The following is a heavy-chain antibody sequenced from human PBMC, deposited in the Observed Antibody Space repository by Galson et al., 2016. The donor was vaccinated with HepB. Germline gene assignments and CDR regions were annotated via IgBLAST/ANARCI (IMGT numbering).Heavy chain of an antibody. V-gene: IGHV4-39*01. CDR3: ARRAATYDSSGYYYGADGDY. CDR1: GGSISSSSYC. Sequence: SETLSLTCTVSGGSISSSSYCWGWIRQPPGKGLEWIGSIYYSGSTYYNPSLKSRVTISVDTSKNQFSLKLSSVTAADTAVYYCARRAATYDSSGYYYGADGDYWGQGTLVTVSS. CDR2: IYYSGST. D-gene: IGHD3-22*01. J-gene: IGHJ4*02.